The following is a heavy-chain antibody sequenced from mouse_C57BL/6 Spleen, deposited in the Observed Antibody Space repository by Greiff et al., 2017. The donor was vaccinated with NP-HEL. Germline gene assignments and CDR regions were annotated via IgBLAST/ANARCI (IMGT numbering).Heavy chain of an antibody. D-gene: IGHD2-4*01. CDR3: ARSPIYYDYDYFDY. CDR1: GYTFTSYT. CDR2: INPSSGYT. J-gene: IGHJ2*01. Sequence: QVQLQQSGAELARPGASVKMSCKASGYTFTSYTMHWVKQTPGQGLEWIGYINPSSGYTKYNQKFKDKATSTADKSSSTAYMQLSSLTSEDSAVYYCARSPIYYDYDYFDYWGQGTTLTVSS. V-gene: IGHV1-4*01.